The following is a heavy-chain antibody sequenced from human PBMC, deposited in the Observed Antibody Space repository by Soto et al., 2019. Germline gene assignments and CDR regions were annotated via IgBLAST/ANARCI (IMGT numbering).Heavy chain of an antibody. Sequence: SETLCVRWSVAGGSSGDRGYYRGWIRQPPGKGLEWIGSIYYTGNTYYNPSLKRRVTISVDTSKNQFSLKLDSVTAADTAVYFCERHSIWLLLPDYWGQGSLVTVSS. CDR2: IYYTGNT. D-gene: IGHD3-22*01. V-gene: IGHV4-39*01. J-gene: IGHJ4*02. CDR1: GGSSGDRGYY. CDR3: ERHSIWLLLPDY.